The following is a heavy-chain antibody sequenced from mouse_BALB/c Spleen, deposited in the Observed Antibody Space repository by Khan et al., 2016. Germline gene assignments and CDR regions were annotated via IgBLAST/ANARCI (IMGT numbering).Heavy chain of an antibody. CDR2: IDPANGNT. CDR3: ARTVVAPYYAMDY. Sequence: VQLQQPGAELVKPGASVKLSCIASGFNIKDTYMHWVKQRPEQGLEWIGRIDPANGNTKYDPKFQGKATITADTSSNTAYLQLSKLTSYDTTVYYCARTVVAPYYAMDYWGQGTSVTVSS. J-gene: IGHJ4*01. CDR1: GFNIKDTY. D-gene: IGHD1-1*01. V-gene: IGHV14-3*02.